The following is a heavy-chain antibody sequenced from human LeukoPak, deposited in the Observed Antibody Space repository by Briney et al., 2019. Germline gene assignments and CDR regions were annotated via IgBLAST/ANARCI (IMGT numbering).Heavy chain of an antibody. CDR3: AREIDSSSHWLDP. J-gene: IGHJ5*02. CDR1: GGSISSGSYY. V-gene: IGHV4-61*02. CDR2: IYTSGST. D-gene: IGHD6-6*01. Sequence: SQTLSLTCTVSGGSISSGSYYWSWIRQPAGKGLEWIGRIYTSGSTNYNPSLKSRVTISVDTSKNQFSLKLSSVTAADTAVYYCAREIDSSSHWLDPWGQGTLVTVSS.